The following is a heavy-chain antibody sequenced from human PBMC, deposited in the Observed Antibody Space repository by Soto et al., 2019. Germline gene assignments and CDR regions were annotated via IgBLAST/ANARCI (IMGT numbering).Heavy chain of an antibody. CDR3: ARDLGSGYDPGDY. CDR1: GGTFNSYV. V-gene: IGHV1-69*12. Sequence: QIQLVQSGAEVKKPGSSVKVSCKASGGTFNSYVFNWVRQAPGQRLEWMGGIISIFGTPNYGQKFQGRVTITADEATSRGVMELSSLTTEDTAIYYCARDLGSGYDPGDYWGQGTLVIVSS. CDR2: IISIFGTP. J-gene: IGHJ4*02. D-gene: IGHD5-12*01.